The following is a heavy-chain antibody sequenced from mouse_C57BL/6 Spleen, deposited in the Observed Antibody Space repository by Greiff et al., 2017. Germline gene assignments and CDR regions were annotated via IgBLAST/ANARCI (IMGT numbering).Heavy chain of an antibody. CDR3: TREIAYYNGSYVDY. V-gene: IGHV1-15*01. D-gene: IGHD1-1*01. CDR1: GYTFTDYE. Sequence: VKLVESGAELVRPGASVTLSCKASGYTFTDYEMHWVKQTPVHGLEWIGAIDPETGGTAYNQKFKGKAILTADKSSSTAYMELRSLTSEDSAVYYCTREIAYYNGSYVDYRGPGTTLTVSS. CDR2: IDPETGGT. J-gene: IGHJ2*01.